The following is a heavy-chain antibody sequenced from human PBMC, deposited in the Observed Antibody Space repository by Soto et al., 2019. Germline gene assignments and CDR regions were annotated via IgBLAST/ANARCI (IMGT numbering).Heavy chain of an antibody. J-gene: IGHJ5*02. Sequence: LSLTCTVYGGSFSGYYWSWIRQPPGKGLEWIGEINHSGSTNYNPSLKSRVTISVDTSKNQFSLKLSSVTAADTAVYYCARGRILYCSGGSCYLNWFDPWGQGTLVTVSS. CDR2: INHSGST. D-gene: IGHD2-15*01. CDR1: GGSFSGYY. CDR3: ARGRILYCSGGSCYLNWFDP. V-gene: IGHV4-34*01.